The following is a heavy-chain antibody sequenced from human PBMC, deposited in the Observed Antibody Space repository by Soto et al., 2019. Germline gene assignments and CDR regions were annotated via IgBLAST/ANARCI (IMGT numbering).Heavy chain of an antibody. CDR1: GGSISSYY. Sequence: SETLSLTCTVSGGSISSYYWSWIRQPPGKGLEKIWFIYFSGSTNYNPSLNSLVTISVDTSKNQFSLKLSSVTAADTAVYYCARNIGGATMVRGARYTNYGMDVRGQGTTVTVSS. J-gene: IGHJ6*02. CDR3: ARNIGGATMVRGARYTNYGMDV. V-gene: IGHV4-59*01. CDR2: IYFSGST. D-gene: IGHD3-10*01.